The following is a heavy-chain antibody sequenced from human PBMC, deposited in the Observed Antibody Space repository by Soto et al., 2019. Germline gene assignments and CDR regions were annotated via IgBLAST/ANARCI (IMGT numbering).Heavy chain of an antibody. V-gene: IGHV4-30-4*01. CDR1: AGSISGSDYY. CDR2: IYHSGIT. D-gene: IGHD6-13*01. CDR3: ARASSSSWYAGLDF. J-gene: IGHJ4*02. Sequence: QVQLQESGPGLVKPSQTLSLTCTVSAGSISGSDYYWSWLRQPPGKGLEWIGYIYHSGITYYNPSLRSRLTISVDTSKNRFFLKMLSVTVADTAVYYCARASSSSWYAGLDFWGQGTLVTVSS.